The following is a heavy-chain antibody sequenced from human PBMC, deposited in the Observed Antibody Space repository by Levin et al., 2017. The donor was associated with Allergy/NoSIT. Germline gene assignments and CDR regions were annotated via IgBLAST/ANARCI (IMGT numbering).Heavy chain of an antibody. CDR2: IYHSGST. CDR3: ARAEIAAAGSENWFDP. J-gene: IGHJ5*02. Sequence: SETLSLTCAVSGGSISSSNWWSWVRQPPGKGLEWIGEIYHSGSTNYNPSLKSRVTISVDKSKNQFSLKLSSVTAADTAVYYCARAEIAAAGSENWFDPWGQGTLVTVSS. CDR1: GGSISSSNW. D-gene: IGHD6-13*01. V-gene: IGHV4-4*02.